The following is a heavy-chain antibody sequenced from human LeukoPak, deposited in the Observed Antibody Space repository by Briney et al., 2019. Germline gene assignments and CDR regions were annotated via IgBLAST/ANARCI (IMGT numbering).Heavy chain of an antibody. D-gene: IGHD1-1*01. J-gene: IGHJ5*02. CDR2: IYYSGST. CDR3: ARVLEALFDP. Sequence: PSETLSLTCTVSGGSISSGGYHWSWIRQHLGKGLEWIGYIYYSGSTYYNPSLKSRVTISVDTSKNQFSLKLSSVTAADTAVYYCARVLEALFDPWGQGTLVTVSS. V-gene: IGHV4-31*03. CDR1: GGSISSGGYH.